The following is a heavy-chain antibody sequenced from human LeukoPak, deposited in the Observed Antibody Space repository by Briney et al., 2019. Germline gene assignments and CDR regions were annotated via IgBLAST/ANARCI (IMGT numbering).Heavy chain of an antibody. CDR3: AVGDYYDSSGLFDY. Sequence: ASVTVSCKASGYTFTGYYMHWVRQAPGQGLEWMGWINPNSGGTNYAQKFQGRVTMTRDTSISTAYMELSRLRSDDTAVYYCAVGDYYDSSGLFDYWGQGTLVTVSS. J-gene: IGHJ4*02. V-gene: IGHV1-2*02. D-gene: IGHD3-22*01. CDR2: INPNSGGT. CDR1: GYTFTGYY.